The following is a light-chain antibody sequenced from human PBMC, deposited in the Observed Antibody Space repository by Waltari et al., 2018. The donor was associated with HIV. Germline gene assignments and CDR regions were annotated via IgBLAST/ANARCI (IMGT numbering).Light chain of an antibody. CDR3: CSYADNYPVV. CDR2: DVN. V-gene: IGLV2-11*01. J-gene: IGLJ2*01. Sequence: QSALTQPRSVSGSPGQSVTISCTGTSSDVGGYNYVSWYQHHPGKAPKFMIYDVNNRPSGVPDRFSGSKSGNTASLTISGLQAEDEADYYCCSYADNYPVVFGGGTKLTVL. CDR1: SSDVGGYNY.